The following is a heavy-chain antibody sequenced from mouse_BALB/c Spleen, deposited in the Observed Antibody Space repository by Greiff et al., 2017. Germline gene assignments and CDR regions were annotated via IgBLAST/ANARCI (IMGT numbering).Heavy chain of an antibody. Sequence: VQLQQSGPELVKPGASVTMSCTASGYTFTSYVMHWVKQKPGQGLEWIGYINPYNDGTKYNEKFKGKATLTSDKSSSTAYMELSSLTSEDSAVYYDARGPSTAGDYWGQGTTLTVSS. J-gene: IGHJ2*01. CDR1: GYTFTSYV. V-gene: IGHV1-14*01. CDR2: INPYNDGT. CDR3: ARGPSTAGDY. D-gene: IGHD1-2*01.